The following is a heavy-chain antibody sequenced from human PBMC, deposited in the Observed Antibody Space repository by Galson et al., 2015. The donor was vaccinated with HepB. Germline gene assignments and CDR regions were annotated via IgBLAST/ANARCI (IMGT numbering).Heavy chain of an antibody. CDR1: GFTFDDFA. Sequence: SLRLSCAASGFTFDDFAMHWVRHTPGKGLEWVSGLGWNNDSRGYADSVKGRFLISRDNTKNMLFLQMNSLTTEDTALYYCAKGLGSSSRRFPFDFWGRGTLVIVSS. D-gene: IGHD1-26*01. CDR3: AKGLGSSSRRFPFDF. J-gene: IGHJ4*02. CDR2: LGWNNDSR. V-gene: IGHV3-9*01.